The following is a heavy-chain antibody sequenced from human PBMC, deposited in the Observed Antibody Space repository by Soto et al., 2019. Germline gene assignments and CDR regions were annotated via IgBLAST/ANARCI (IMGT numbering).Heavy chain of an antibody. V-gene: IGHV4-38-2*02. J-gene: IGHJ4*01. D-gene: IGHD6-19*01. Sequence: LSLTCTVSGYSIGSGSYWACILQPPGKGPEWIASIYHGGTTFYNPSLKSRITISVDTSNNQFSLKLTSVTAADTAVYYCARVHVMVVAGSTFDYGGHGTLVTVSS. CDR3: ARVHVMVVAGSTFDY. CDR2: IYHGGTT. CDR1: GYSIGSGSY.